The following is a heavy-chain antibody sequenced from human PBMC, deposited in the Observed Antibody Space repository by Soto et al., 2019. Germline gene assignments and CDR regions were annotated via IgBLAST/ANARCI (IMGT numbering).Heavy chain of an antibody. CDR2: INHSGST. V-gene: IGHV4-34*01. CDR3: ARVVIVVVVSSREHNWYDP. CDR1: GGSFSGYY. Sequence: PSETLSLTCAVYGGSFSGYYWSWIRQPPGKGLEWIGEINHSGSTNYNPSLKSRVTISVDTSKNQFSLRLSSVTAADTAVYYCARVVIVVVVSSREHNWYDPWSQGTLVTVSS. D-gene: IGHD2-15*01. J-gene: IGHJ5*02.